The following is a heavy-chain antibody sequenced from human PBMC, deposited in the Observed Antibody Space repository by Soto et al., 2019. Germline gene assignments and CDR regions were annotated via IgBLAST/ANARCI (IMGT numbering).Heavy chain of an antibody. CDR1: GGSISSSSYY. CDR2: IYYSGST. Sequence: ETLSLTCTVSGGSISSSSYYWGWIRQPPGKGLEWIGSIYYSGSTYYNPSLKSRVTISVDTSKNQFSLKLSSVTAADTAVYYCARLSGGVIAAAGTDYYGMDVWGQGTTVTVS. D-gene: IGHD6-13*01. V-gene: IGHV4-39*01. CDR3: ARLSGGVIAAAGTDYYGMDV. J-gene: IGHJ6*02.